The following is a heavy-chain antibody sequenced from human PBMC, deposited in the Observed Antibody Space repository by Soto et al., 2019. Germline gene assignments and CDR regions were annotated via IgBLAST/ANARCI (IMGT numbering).Heavy chain of an antibody. CDR1: GFTFSSYS. Sequence: SLRLSCAASGFTFSSYSINWVSQAPGKGLEWVSYISSSSCTIYYADSVKGRFTISRDNAKNSLYLQMNSLRAEDTAVYYCARELGYCSGGSCFSWGQGTLVTVSS. CDR2: ISSSSCTI. J-gene: IGHJ4*02. D-gene: IGHD2-15*01. V-gene: IGHV3-48*01. CDR3: ARELGYCSGGSCFS.